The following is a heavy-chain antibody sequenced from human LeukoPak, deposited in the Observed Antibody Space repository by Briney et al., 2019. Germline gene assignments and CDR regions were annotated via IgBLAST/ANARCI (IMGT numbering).Heavy chain of an antibody. Sequence: GGXLRLSCAASGFTFSTYAIHWVRQVPGKGLEYVSGISGNGGSTYYANSVKGRFTISRDNSKNTLYLQMGSLRVEDMAVYYCARQAAGVVYWGQGTLVTVSS. D-gene: IGHD6-13*01. J-gene: IGHJ4*02. V-gene: IGHV3-64*01. CDR3: ARQAAGVVY. CDR2: ISGNGGST. CDR1: GFTFSTYA.